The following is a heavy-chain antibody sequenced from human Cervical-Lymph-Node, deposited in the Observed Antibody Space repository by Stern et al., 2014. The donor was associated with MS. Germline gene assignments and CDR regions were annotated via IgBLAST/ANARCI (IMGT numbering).Heavy chain of an antibody. Sequence: VQLVQSGAEVKKHGASVKVSCKVSGSTLIDFFIHWVRQPPGKGLEWMGGFDPEDGETIYAQKFQGRVTMTEDTSADTAYMELSSLRSDDTAVYYCATDYNYWGQGTLVTVSS. CDR3: ATDYNY. J-gene: IGHJ4*02. V-gene: IGHV1-24*01. CDR2: FDPEDGET. D-gene: IGHD3-10*01. CDR1: GSTLIDFF.